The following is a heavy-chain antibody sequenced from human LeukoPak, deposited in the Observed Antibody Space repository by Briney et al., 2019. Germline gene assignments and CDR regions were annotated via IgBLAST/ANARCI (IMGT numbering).Heavy chain of an antibody. CDR3: ARLAYSSYGMDV. V-gene: IGHV4-59*08. Sequence: SETLSLTCTVSGGSISSYYWSWIRQPPRKGLEWIGYIYYSGSTNYNPSLKSRVTISVDTSKNQFSLKLSSVTAADTAVYYCARLAYSSYGMDVWGQGTTVTVSS. D-gene: IGHD5-18*01. CDR1: GGSISSYY. CDR2: IYYSGST. J-gene: IGHJ6*02.